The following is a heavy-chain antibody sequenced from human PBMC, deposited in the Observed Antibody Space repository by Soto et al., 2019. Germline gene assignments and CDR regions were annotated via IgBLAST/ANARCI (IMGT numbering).Heavy chain of an antibody. D-gene: IGHD2-2*01. CDR3: ASYSSSSSDPYYFDS. CDR1: GGSISSYY. J-gene: IGHJ4*02. Sequence: PSDTLSHTCTVSGGSISSYYWSWIRQPPGKELGWIGYIYYSASTYYNPSLKSRVTISVDTSKNPFSLKLSSVTAADTAVSSCASYSSSSSDPYYFDSWGQGSLVNVAS. V-gene: IGHV4-59*12. CDR2: IYYSAST.